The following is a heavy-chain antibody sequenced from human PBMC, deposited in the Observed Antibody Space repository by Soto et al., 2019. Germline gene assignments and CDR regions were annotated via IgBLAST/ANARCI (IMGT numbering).Heavy chain of an antibody. V-gene: IGHV1-3*01. CDR2: INAGDGNT. Sequence: QVHLVQSGAEVKKPGASVNVSCKASGYIFTNYAIHWVRQAPGQRLEWMGRINAGDGNTRYLQNFQDRVTITRDTSASTAYMQLSSLTSEDSTLYFCARGSVSFDSWGQGTLVTVSS. CDR3: ARGSVSFDS. J-gene: IGHJ4*02. D-gene: IGHD3-10*01. CDR1: GYIFTNYA.